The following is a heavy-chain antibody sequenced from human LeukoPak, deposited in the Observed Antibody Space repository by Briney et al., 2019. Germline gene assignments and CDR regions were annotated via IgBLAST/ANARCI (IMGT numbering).Heavy chain of an antibody. D-gene: IGHD3-9*01. Sequence: SQTLSLTCTVSGGSISSGDYYWSWIRQPPGKGLEWIGYIYYSGSTYYNPSLKSRVTISVDTSKNQFPLKLSSVTAADTAVYYCASTYYDILTGPRAFDIWGQGTMVTVSS. CDR1: GGSISSGDYY. CDR3: ASTYYDILTGPRAFDI. V-gene: IGHV4-30-4*01. J-gene: IGHJ3*02. CDR2: IYYSGST.